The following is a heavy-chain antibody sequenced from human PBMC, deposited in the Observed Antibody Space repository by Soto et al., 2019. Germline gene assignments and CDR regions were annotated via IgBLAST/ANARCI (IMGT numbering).Heavy chain of an antibody. CDR3: ARHQMATIS. V-gene: IGHV4-39*01. J-gene: IGHJ5*02. CDR2: IYYTGST. Sequence: SETLSLTCTVSGGSISNSNYYWGWIRQPPGKGLEWIGYIYYTGSTYYNPSLKSRVTISVDASKTQFYLNLSSVTAADTAVYYGARHQMATISWGQGALAT. D-gene: IGHD5-12*01. CDR1: GGSISNSNYY.